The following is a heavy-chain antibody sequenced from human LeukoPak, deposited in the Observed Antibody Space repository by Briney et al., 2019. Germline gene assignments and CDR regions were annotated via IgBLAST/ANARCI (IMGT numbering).Heavy chain of an antibody. V-gene: IGHV3-53*05. D-gene: IGHD2-2*01. CDR1: GFTVSSNY. CDR2: IYSGGST. Sequence: GGSLRLSCAASGFTVSSNYMIWVRQAPGKGLEWVSVIYSGGSTYYADSVKGRFTISRDNSNNALSLQMNSLSADDTAVYYCARAAEASCSGTSCYRYFHHWGQGTLVIVSS. J-gene: IGHJ1*01. CDR3: ARAAEASCSGTSCYRYFHH.